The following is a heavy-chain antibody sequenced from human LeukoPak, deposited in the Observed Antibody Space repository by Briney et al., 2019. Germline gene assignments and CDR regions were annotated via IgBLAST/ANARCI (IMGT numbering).Heavy chain of an antibody. V-gene: IGHV3-72*01. Sequence: GGSLRLSCAASGFTFSDHYMDWVRQAPGKGLEWVGRIRNKANSYTTEYAASVKGRFTISRDDSKNSLYLQMNSLKCEDTAVYYCARDRLIPKYYDILTGYHRRRPETDYWGQGTLVTVSS. CDR2: IRNKANSYTT. J-gene: IGHJ4*02. CDR1: GFTFSDHY. CDR3: ARDRLIPKYYDILTGYHRRRPETDY. D-gene: IGHD3-9*01.